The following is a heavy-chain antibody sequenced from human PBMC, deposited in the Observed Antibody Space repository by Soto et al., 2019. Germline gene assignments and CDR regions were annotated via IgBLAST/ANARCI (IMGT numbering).Heavy chain of an antibody. V-gene: IGHV3-30*18. Sequence: GGSLRLSCAASGFTFSSYGMHWVRQAPGKGLEWVAVISYDGSNKYYADSVKGRFTISRDNSKNTLYLQMNSLRAEDTAVYYCANNFDWFRDYGMDVWGQGTTVTVSS. CDR2: ISYDGSNK. J-gene: IGHJ6*02. D-gene: IGHD3-9*01. CDR1: GFTFSSYG. CDR3: ANNFDWFRDYGMDV.